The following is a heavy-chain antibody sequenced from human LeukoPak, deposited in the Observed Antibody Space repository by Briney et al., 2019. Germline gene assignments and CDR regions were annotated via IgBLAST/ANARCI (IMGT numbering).Heavy chain of an antibody. CDR3: AYYDILTGYYGPLDY. D-gene: IGHD3-9*01. Sequence: PGGSLRLSCAASGFTFSSYAMSWVRQAPGKGLEWVSAISGSGGSTYYADSVKGRFTISRDNSKNTLYLQMNSLRAEDTAVYYCAYYDILTGYYGPLDYWGQGTLVTVSS. CDR2: ISGSGGST. J-gene: IGHJ4*02. V-gene: IGHV3-23*01. CDR1: GFTFSSYA.